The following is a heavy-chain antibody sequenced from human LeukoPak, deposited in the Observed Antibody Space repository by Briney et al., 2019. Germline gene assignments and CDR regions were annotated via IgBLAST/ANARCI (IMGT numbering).Heavy chain of an antibody. Sequence: ASVKDSCKASGYTLTSYDINWVRQATGQGLEWMGWMNPNRGNTGYAQKLQGRVTMTRNTSISTAYMELSSLRSEDTAVYYCARGGYSSSWYGKYYYYYGMDVWGQGTTVTVSS. V-gene: IGHV1-8*01. CDR3: ARGGYSSSWYGKYYYYYGMDV. J-gene: IGHJ6*02. CDR2: MNPNRGNT. D-gene: IGHD6-13*01. CDR1: GYTLTSYD.